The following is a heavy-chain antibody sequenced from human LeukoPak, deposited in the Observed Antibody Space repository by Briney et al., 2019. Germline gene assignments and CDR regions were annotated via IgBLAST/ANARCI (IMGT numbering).Heavy chain of an antibody. Sequence: GGSLRLSCAASGFTFSNAWMSWVRQAPGKGLEWVGRIKSKTDGGTTDYAAPVKGRFTISRDDSKNTLYLQMNSLKTEDTAVYYCTSTGYSGYDRANDYWSQGTLVTVSS. V-gene: IGHV3-15*01. J-gene: IGHJ4*02. CDR3: TSTGYSGYDRANDY. D-gene: IGHD5-12*01. CDR2: IKSKTDGGTT. CDR1: GFTFSNAW.